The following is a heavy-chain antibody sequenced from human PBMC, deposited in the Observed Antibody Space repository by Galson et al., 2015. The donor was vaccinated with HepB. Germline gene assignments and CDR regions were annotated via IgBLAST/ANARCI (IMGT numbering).Heavy chain of an antibody. CDR3: TTDGVGQYYDFWSGYYAYYYYYGMDV. CDR2: IKSKTDGGTT. V-gene: IGHV3-15*01. Sequence: SLRLSCAASGFTFSNAWMSWVRQAPGKGLEWVGRIKSKTDGGTTDYAAPVKGRFTISRDDSKNTLYLQMNSLKTEDTAVYYCTTDGVGQYYDFWSGYYAYYYYYGMDVWGQGTTVTVSS. J-gene: IGHJ6*02. D-gene: IGHD3-3*01. CDR1: GFTFSNAW.